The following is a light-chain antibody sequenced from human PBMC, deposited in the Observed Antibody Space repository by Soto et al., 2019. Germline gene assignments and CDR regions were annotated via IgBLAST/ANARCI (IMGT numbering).Light chain of an antibody. CDR2: DVS. J-gene: IGLJ2*01. V-gene: IGLV2-14*03. Sequence: QSALTQPASVSGSPGQSLTISCTGSRTDIGAYHYVSWYQQHPGKVPKLIIYDVSNRPSGVSDRFSGSKSANTASLTISGLQAEDEADYYCSSYTSISTVIFGGGTKLTVL. CDR3: SSYTSISTVI. CDR1: RTDIGAYHY.